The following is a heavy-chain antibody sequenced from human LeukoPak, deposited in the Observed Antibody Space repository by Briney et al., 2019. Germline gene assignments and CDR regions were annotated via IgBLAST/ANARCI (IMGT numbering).Heavy chain of an antibody. V-gene: IGHV4-31*03. J-gene: IGHJ4*02. CDR1: GGSISSGGYY. D-gene: IGHD6-13*01. CDR2: IYSSGST. CDR3: ARGEGGIAAAGLHLDY. Sequence: SQTLSLTCTVSGGSISSGGYYWSWIRQHPGKGLEWIGYIYSSGSTYYNPSLKSRVTISVDTSKNQFSLKLSSVTAADTAVYYCARGEGGIAAAGLHLDYWGQGTLVTVSS.